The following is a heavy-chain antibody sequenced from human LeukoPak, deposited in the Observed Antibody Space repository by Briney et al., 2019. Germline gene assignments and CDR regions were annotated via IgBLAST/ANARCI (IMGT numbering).Heavy chain of an antibody. D-gene: IGHD6-13*01. Sequence: ASVKVSCKASGYTFTSYYMHWVRQAPGQGLEWMGIINPSGGSASYAQKFKGRVTMTRDTSTSTVYMELSSLRSEDTAVYYCARAAGKAFYYYYNYMDVWGKGTTVTVSS. V-gene: IGHV1-46*01. CDR2: INPSGGSA. J-gene: IGHJ6*03. CDR3: ARAAGKAFYYYYNYMDV. CDR1: GYTFTSYY.